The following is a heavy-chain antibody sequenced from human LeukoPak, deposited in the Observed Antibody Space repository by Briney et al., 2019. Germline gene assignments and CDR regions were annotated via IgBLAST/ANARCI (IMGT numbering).Heavy chain of an antibody. Sequence: SETLSLACTVAGGSISSYYWSWIRQPPGKGLEWIGYIYYSGSTNYNPSLRSRVTISADTSKNQFSLKLTSVTAADTAVYYRAKAMVAVAGFFDYWGQGTLVTVSS. CDR3: AKAMVAVAGFFDY. CDR1: GGSISSYY. J-gene: IGHJ4*02. V-gene: IGHV4-59*01. CDR2: IYYSGST. D-gene: IGHD6-19*01.